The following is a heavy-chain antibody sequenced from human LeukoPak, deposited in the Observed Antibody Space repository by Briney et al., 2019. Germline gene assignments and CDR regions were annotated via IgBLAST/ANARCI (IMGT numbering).Heavy chain of an antibody. V-gene: IGHV4-38-2*01. CDR2: IYHSWGI. CDR3: ARNVTAGFFDY. J-gene: IGHJ4*02. Sequence: PSETLSLTCAVSGSSITSDFFWGWFRQPPGKGLEWIATIYHSWGIYFNPSLKSRVTISLDASKNQFSLKLTSLTAADTAIYYCARNVTAGFFDYWGQGILVTVSS. D-gene: IGHD1-1*01. CDR1: GSSITSDFF.